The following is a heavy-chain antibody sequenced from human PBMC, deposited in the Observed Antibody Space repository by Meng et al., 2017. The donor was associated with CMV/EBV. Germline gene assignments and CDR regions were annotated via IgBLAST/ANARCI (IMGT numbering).Heavy chain of an antibody. J-gene: IGHJ4*02. CDR2: IYYSGST. Sequence: LPRQACGAGLVKRSETLSFTSTVSGGCISSSSYYWGWIRQPPGKGLEWIGSIYYSGSTYYNPSLKSRVTISVDTSKNQFSLKLSSVTAADTAVYYCASLAGDYWGQGTLVTVSS. CDR3: ASLAGDY. V-gene: IGHV4-39*07. D-gene: IGHD3-10*01. CDR1: GGCISSSSYY.